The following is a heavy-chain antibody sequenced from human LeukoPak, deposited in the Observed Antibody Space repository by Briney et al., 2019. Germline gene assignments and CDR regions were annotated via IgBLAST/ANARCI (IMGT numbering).Heavy chain of an antibody. V-gene: IGHV4-59*01. Sequence: SETLSLTCTVSGGSISSYYWSWIRQPPGKGLEWIGYIYYSGSTNYNPSLKSRVTISVDTSKNQFSLKLSSVTAADTAVYYCARDFSSGYYYGYNWFDPWGQGTLVTVSS. J-gene: IGHJ5*02. CDR2: IYYSGST. CDR1: GGSISSYY. CDR3: ARDFSSGYYYGYNWFDP. D-gene: IGHD3-3*01.